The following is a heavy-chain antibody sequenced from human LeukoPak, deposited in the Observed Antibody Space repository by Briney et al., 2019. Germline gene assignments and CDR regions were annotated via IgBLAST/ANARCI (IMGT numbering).Heavy chain of an antibody. Sequence: SETLSLTCTVSGGSINSYYWSWIRQPPGKGLEWIGHMYYSGGTNYNPSLKSRVTVSVDTSKNQFSLKLSSVTAADTAVYYCTRRCKDAYTLYCFDYWGQGTLVTVSS. D-gene: IGHD5-24*01. V-gene: IGHV4-59*01. J-gene: IGHJ4*02. CDR2: MYYSGGT. CDR1: GGSINSYY. CDR3: TRRCKDAYTLYCFDY.